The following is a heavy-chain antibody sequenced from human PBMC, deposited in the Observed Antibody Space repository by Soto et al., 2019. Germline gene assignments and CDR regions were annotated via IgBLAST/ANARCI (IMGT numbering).Heavy chain of an antibody. CDR1: GGTFSSYT. V-gene: IGHV1-69*02. CDR2: IIPILGIA. D-gene: IGHD2-2*01. Sequence: QVQLVQSGAEVKKPGSSVKVSCKASGGTFSSYTISWVRQAPGQGLEWMGRIIPILGIANYAQKFQGRVTITADKSTSTAYMELSSRRSENTAVYYCARVSCSSTSCFRNWFDPWGQGTLVTVSS. J-gene: IGHJ5*02. CDR3: ARVSCSSTSCFRNWFDP.